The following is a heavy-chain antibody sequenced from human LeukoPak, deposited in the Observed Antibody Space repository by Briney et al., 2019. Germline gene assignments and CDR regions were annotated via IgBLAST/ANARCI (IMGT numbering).Heavy chain of an antibody. Sequence: ASVKVSCKASGYTFTSYAMHWVRQAPGQRLEWMGWINAGNGNTKYSQKFQGRVTITRDTSASTAYMELSSLRSEDTAVYYCARAVAGKNWFDPWGQGTLVTVPS. D-gene: IGHD6-19*01. CDR2: INAGNGNT. CDR3: ARAVAGKNWFDP. V-gene: IGHV1-3*01. J-gene: IGHJ5*02. CDR1: GYTFTSYA.